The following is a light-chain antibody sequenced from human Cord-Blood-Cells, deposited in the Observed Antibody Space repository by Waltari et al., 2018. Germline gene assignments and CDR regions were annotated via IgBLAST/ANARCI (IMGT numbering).Light chain of an antibody. J-gene: IGLJ3*02. CDR1: NIGSKS. CDR2: YDS. CDR3: QVWDSSSDHPWV. V-gene: IGLV3-21*04. Sequence: SYVLTQPPSVSVAPGKTARITCGGNNIGSKSVHGYQQKPGQAPVLVIYYDSDRPSGSPERFAGSNSGNTATLTISRVEAGDEADYYCQVWDSSSDHPWVFGGGTKLTVL.